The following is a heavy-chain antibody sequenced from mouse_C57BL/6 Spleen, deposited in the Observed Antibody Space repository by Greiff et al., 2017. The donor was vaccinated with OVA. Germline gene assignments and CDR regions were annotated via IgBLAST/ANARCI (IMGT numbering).Heavy chain of an antibody. V-gene: IGHV1-54*01. CDR3: ARSGYSNYGGGAMDY. Sequence: QVQLQQSGAELVRPGTSVKVSCKASGYAFTNYLIEWVKQRPGQGLEWIGVINPGSGGTNYNEKFKGKATLTADKSSSTAYMQLSSLTSEDSAVYFCARSGYSNYGGGAMDYWGKGTSVTVSS. D-gene: IGHD2-5*01. CDR2: INPGSGGT. J-gene: IGHJ4*01. CDR1: GYAFTNYL.